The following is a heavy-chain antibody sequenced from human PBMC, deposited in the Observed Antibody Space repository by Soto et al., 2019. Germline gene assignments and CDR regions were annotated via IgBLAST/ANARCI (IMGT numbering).Heavy chain of an antibody. V-gene: IGHV4-30-2*01. CDR2: IYHGGDA. D-gene: IGHD2-15*01. CDR3: ARGEAYCSGGTCYYRFAP. J-gene: IGHJ5*02. Sequence: SETLSLTCAVSGGSISSDGYSWSWIRQPPGKGLEWIGYIYHGGDAYYNPSLKSRVTISVDRSKNQFSLNISSVTAADTAMYYCARGEAYCSGGTCYYRFAPWGQGTLVTVSS. CDR1: GGSISSDGYS.